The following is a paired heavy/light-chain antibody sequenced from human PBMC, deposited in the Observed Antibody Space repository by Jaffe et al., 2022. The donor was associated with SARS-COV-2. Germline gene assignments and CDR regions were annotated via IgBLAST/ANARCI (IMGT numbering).Light chain of an antibody. J-gene: IGKJ1*01. CDR3: QQYYDYPWT. V-gene: IGKV1-5*03. Sequence: DIQMTQSPSTLSASVGDRVTITCRASQSISGWLAWYQQKPGKAPNLLIFKASNLESGVPSRFSGSGSGTEYTLSISSLQPDDFATYYCQQYYDYPWTFGQGTKVEIK. CDR1: QSISGW. CDR2: KAS.
Heavy chain of an antibody. CDR3: ANGGGSGYYFPGS. J-gene: IGHJ4*02. Sequence: QLQLRESGPGLVKPSETLSLTCTVSGASISSSTHYWGWIRQPPGKGLEWIASIYFTGSTYYNPSLSSRVTISLATSKNQFSLKLNSMTAADTAVYYCANGGGSGYYFPGSWGQGTLVTVSS. V-gene: IGHV4-39*01. CDR1: GASISSSTHY. D-gene: IGHD3-3*01. CDR2: IYFTGST.